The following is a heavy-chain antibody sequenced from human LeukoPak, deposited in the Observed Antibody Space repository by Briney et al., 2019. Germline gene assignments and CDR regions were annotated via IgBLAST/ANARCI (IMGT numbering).Heavy chain of an antibody. V-gene: IGHV4-59*01. CDR3: AGSEAYCGGDCYSVY. D-gene: IGHD2-21*02. Sequence: SETLSLTCTVSGGSISSYYWSWIRQPPGKGLEWIGYIYYSGSTNYNPSLKSRVTISVDTSKNQFSLKLSSVTAADTAVYYCAGSEAYCGGDCYSVYWGQGTLVTVSS. CDR1: GGSISSYY. J-gene: IGHJ4*02. CDR2: IYYSGST.